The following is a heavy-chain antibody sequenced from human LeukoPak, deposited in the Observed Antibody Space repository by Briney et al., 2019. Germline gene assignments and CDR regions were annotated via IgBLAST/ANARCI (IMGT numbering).Heavy chain of an antibody. CDR2: IYSGGST. CDR1: GFTVSSNY. Sequence: GALRLSCAASGFTVSSNYMSWVRQAPGKGLEWVSVIYSGGSTYYADSVKGRFTISRDNSKNTLYLQMNSLRAEDTAVYYCARGPTVAGPFGYWGQGTLVTVSS. J-gene: IGHJ4*02. V-gene: IGHV3-53*01. D-gene: IGHD6-19*01. CDR3: ARGPTVAGPFGY.